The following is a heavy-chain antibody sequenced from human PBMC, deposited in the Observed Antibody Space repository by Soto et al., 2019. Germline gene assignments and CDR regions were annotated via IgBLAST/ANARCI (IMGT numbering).Heavy chain of an antibody. J-gene: IGHJ6*03. CDR3: AKHLHIVATKYYYYYYVDV. CDR1: GGSISSRSFY. D-gene: IGHD5-12*01. V-gene: IGHV4-39*01. CDR2: IHHSGST. Sequence: NLSETPSLPCTVSGGSISSRSFYWGGIRQTPGKGMEWIGSIHHSGSTYYNPSLNSRLTISVDVSKNQFSLRLSSVTAADTAVYHCAKHLHIVATKYYYYYYVDVWGKGTTVTVSS.